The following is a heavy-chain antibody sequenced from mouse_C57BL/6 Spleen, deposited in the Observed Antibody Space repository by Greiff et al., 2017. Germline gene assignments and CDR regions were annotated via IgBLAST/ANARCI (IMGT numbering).Heavy chain of an antibody. V-gene: IGHV1-69*01. D-gene: IGHD1-1*01. CDR1: GYPFTSYW. Sequence: VQLQQPGAELVMPGASVKLSCKASGYPFTSYWMHWVKQRPGQGLEWIGEIDPSDSYTNYNQKFKGKSTLTVDKSSSTAYMQRSSLTSEDSAVYYCARGGGSRLAWFAYWGQGTLVTVSA. CDR2: IDPSDSYT. CDR3: ARGGGSRLAWFAY. J-gene: IGHJ3*01.